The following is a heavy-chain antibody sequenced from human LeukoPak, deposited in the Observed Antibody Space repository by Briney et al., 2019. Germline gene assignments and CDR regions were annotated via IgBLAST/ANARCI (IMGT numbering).Heavy chain of an antibody. V-gene: IGHV4-4*07. CDR2: IYTSGST. Sequence: PSETLSLTCTVSGGSISSYYWSWLRQPAGKGLEWLGRIYTSGSTNYNPSLKSRVTMSVDTSKNQFSLKLSSVTAADTAVYYCAGARYSYGEPYYFDYGGQGTLVTVSS. J-gene: IGHJ4*02. CDR1: GGSISSYY. CDR3: AGARYSYGEPYYFDY. D-gene: IGHD5-18*01.